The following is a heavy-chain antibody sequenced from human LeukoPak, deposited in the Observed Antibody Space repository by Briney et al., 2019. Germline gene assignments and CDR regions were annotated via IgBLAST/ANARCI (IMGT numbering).Heavy chain of an antibody. CDR3: ARVLYFDWLFGNAFDI. CDR2: IIPIFGTA. J-gene: IGHJ3*02. CDR1: GGTFSSYA. Sequence: AVKVSCKASGGTFSSYAISWVRQAPGQGLEGVGGIIPIFGTANYAQKFQGRVTITADEPTSTAYMELSSLRSEDTAVYYCARVLYFDWLFGNAFDIWGQGTMVTVSS. V-gene: IGHV1-69*13. D-gene: IGHD3-9*01.